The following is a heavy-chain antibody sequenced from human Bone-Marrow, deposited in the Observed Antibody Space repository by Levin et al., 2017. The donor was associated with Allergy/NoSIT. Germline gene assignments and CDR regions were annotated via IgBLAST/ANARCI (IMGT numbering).Heavy chain of an antibody. Sequence: GESLKISCKGFGYKFNTYWIGWVRQMPGKGLEWMGIIHPGYSDVRYSPSFQGHVTISADKSINTAYLQWSYLTAPDTAIYYCMRPYTDRVEDDDAFDIWGQGTMVIVSS. D-gene: IGHD5-12*01. V-gene: IGHV5-51*01. CDR2: IHPGYSDV. J-gene: IGHJ3*02. CDR3: MRPYTDRVEDDDAFDI. CDR1: GYKFNTYW.